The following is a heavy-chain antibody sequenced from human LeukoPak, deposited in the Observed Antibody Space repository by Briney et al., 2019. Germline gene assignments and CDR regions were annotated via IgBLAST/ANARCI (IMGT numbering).Heavy chain of an antibody. Sequence: SETLSLTCTVSGGSISSYYWSWIRQPPGKGLEWIGYIYYSGSTNYNPSLKSRVTISVDTSKSQFSLKLSSVTAADTAVFYCARVRYSSGIIDYWGQGTLVTVSS. CDR2: IYYSGST. V-gene: IGHV4-59*01. D-gene: IGHD6-19*01. J-gene: IGHJ4*02. CDR3: ARVRYSSGIIDY. CDR1: GGSISSYY.